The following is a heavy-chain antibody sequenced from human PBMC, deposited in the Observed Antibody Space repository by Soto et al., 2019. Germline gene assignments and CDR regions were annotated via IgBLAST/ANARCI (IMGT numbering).Heavy chain of an antibody. CDR3: ARESLARSAFDL. CDR2: IYSGGST. CDR1: GFTVSSNY. V-gene: IGHV3-53*01. D-gene: IGHD3-3*02. Sequence: QSGGSLRLSCAASGFTVSSNYMSWVRQAPGKGLEWVSVIYSGGSTYYADSVKGRFTISRDNSKNTLYLQMNSLRAEDTAVYYCARESLARSAFDLWGQGTTVTVSS. J-gene: IGHJ3*01.